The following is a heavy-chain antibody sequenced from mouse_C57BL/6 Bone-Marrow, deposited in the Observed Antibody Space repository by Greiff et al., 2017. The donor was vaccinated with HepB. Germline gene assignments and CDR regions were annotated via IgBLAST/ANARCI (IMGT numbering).Heavy chain of an antibody. CDR2: IYPRSGNT. CDR1: GYTFTSYG. CDR3: ARDGVYDYGERYAMDY. Sequence: VKVVESGAELARPGASVKLSCKASGYTFTSYGISWVKQRTGQGLEWIGEIYPRSGNTYYNEKFKGKATLTADKSSSTAYMELRSLTSEDSAVYFCARDGVYDYGERYAMDYWGQGTSVTVSS. J-gene: IGHJ4*01. V-gene: IGHV1-81*01. D-gene: IGHD2-4*01.